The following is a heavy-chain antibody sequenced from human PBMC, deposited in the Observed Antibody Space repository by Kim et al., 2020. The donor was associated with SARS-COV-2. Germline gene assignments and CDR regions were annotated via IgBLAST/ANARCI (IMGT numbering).Heavy chain of an antibody. D-gene: IGHD3-3*02. CDR3: TRELSPSTYAFDI. V-gene: IGHV4-31*02. Sequence: YHLSLKRRVTISVDTSKNQFSLTLSSVTAADTAVYYCTRELSPSTYAFDIWGRGTMVTVSS. J-gene: IGHJ3*02.